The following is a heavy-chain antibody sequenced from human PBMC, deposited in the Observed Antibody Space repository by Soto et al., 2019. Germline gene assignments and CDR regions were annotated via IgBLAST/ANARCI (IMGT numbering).Heavy chain of an antibody. V-gene: IGHV1-3*01. CDR3: ARGPGYSSSWYVYFDY. D-gene: IGHD6-13*01. CDR1: GYTFTSYA. CDR2: INAGNGNT. J-gene: IGHJ4*02. Sequence: PGGSLRLSCAASGYTFTSYAMHWVRQAPGQRLEWMGWINAGNGNTKYSQKFQGRVTITRDTSASTAYMELSSLRSEDTAVYYCARGPGYSSSWYVYFDYWGQGTLVTVSS.